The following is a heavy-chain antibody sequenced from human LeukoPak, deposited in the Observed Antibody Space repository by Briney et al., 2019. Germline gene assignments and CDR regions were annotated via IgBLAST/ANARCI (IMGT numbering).Heavy chain of an antibody. J-gene: IGHJ3*02. CDR2: ISYDGSNK. Sequence: GGSLRLSCAASGFTFSSYAMHWVRQAPGKGLEWVAVISYDGSNKYYADSVKGRFTISRDNSKNTLYLQMNSLRAEDTAVYYCARDSPLKTTVTTFTTYDAFDNWGQGTMVTVSS. V-gene: IGHV3-30-3*01. D-gene: IGHD4-17*01. CDR1: GFTFSSYA. CDR3: ARDSPLKTTVTTFTTYDAFDN.